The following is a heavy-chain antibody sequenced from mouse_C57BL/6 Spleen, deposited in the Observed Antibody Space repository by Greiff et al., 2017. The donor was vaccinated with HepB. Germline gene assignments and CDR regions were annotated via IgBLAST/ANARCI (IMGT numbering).Heavy chain of an antibody. V-gene: IGHV7-3*01. Sequence: EVQGVESGGGLVQPGGSLSLSCAASGFTFTDYYMSWVRQPPGKALEWLGFIRNKANGYTTEYSASVKGRFTISRDNSQSILYLQMNALRAEDSATYYCARFPDSSGYSDAMDYWGQGTSVTVSS. CDR2: IRNKANGYTT. CDR1: GFTFTDYY. CDR3: ARFPDSSGYSDAMDY. J-gene: IGHJ4*01. D-gene: IGHD3-2*02.